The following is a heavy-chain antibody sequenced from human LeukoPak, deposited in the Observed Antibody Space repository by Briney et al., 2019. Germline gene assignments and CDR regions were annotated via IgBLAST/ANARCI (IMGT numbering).Heavy chain of an antibody. CDR3: ASYPGYSSGWPPSGGHG. J-gene: IGHJ4*02. Sequence: PSETLSLTCTVSGGSISSGSYYWSWIRQPAGKGLEWIGRIYTSGSTNYNPSLKSRVTISVDTSKNQFSLKLSSVTAADTAVYYCASYPGYSSGWPPSGGHGWGQGTLVTVSS. D-gene: IGHD6-19*01. CDR2: IYTSGST. CDR1: GGSISSGSYY. V-gene: IGHV4-61*02.